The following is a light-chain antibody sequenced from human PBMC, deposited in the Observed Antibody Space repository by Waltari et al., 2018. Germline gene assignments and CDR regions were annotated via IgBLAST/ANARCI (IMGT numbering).Light chain of an antibody. CDR3: QSYDTSLRAWL. CDR2: GNN. Sequence: QPVLTQPPSVSGAPGQSVTISCTGSRSNLGTGYDVHWYQHLPGTPPKLLIFGNNTRPSGVPSRFSGFSSGTSAALSITGLQIDDEAKYYCQSYDTSLRAWLFGGGTELTVL. V-gene: IGLV1-40*01. J-gene: IGLJ3*02. CDR1: RSNLGTGYD.